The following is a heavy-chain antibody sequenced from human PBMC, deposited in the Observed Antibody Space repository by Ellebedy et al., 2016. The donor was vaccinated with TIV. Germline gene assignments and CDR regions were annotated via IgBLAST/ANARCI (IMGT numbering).Heavy chain of an antibody. D-gene: IGHD2-15*01. CDR2: INPNSGGT. J-gene: IGHJ6*02. Sequence: ASVKVSXXASGYTFTGYYMHWVRQAPGQGLEWMGWINPNSGGTNYAQKFQGWVTMTRDTSISTAYMELSRLRSDDTAVYYCACNGVVVAAPDNLILDVWGQGTTVTVSS. V-gene: IGHV1-2*04. CDR3: ACNGVVVAAPDNLILDV. CDR1: GYTFTGYY.